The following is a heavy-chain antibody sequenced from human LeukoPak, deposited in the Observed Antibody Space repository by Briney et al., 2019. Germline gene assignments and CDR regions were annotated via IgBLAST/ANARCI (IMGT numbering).Heavy chain of an antibody. CDR2: IYYSGNT. V-gene: IGHV4-59*01. J-gene: IGHJ4*02. D-gene: IGHD3-16*01. Sequence: PSETLSLTCTVSSGSISSYHWSWIRQPPGKGLEWIGCIYYSGNTNYNPSLKSRVTISVDTSKNQFSLKLSSATAADTAVYYCARGEMGISIRDYWGQGTLVTVSS. CDR1: SGSISSYH. CDR3: ARGEMGISIRDY.